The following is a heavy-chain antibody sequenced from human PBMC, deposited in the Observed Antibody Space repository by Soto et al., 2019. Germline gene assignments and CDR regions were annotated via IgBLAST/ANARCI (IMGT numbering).Heavy chain of an antibody. J-gene: IGHJ4*02. Sequence: SETLSLTCTVSGGSISSSSYYWGWIRQPPGKGLEWIGSIYYSGSTYYNPSLKSRVTISVDTSKNQFSLKLSSVTAADTAVYYCASPGGSYSLFDYWGQGTLVTVSS. CDR3: ASPGGSYSLFDY. CDR1: GGSISSSSYY. D-gene: IGHD1-26*01. CDR2: IYYSGST. V-gene: IGHV4-39*01.